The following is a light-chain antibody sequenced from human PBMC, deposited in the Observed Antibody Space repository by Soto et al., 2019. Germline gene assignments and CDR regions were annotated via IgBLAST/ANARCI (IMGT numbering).Light chain of an antibody. V-gene: IGLV2-8*01. CDR2: EVS. CDR1: SSDVGGYNY. J-gene: IGLJ1*01. Sequence: QSVLTQPPSASGSPGQSVTISCTGTSSDVGGYNYVSWYQQHPGKAPKLMIYEVSKRPSGVPDRFSGSKSGNTASLTVSGLQAEDEADDYCSSYAGSNNCEVFGTGTKVTVL. CDR3: SSYAGSNNCEV.